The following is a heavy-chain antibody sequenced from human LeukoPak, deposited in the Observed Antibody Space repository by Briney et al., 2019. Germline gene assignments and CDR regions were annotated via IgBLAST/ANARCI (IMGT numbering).Heavy chain of an antibody. J-gene: IGHJ4*02. CDR1: GYTFTKYG. CDR3: ARVFGELIFYYYFDY. CDR2: ISTYNGNT. V-gene: IGHV1-18*01. D-gene: IGHD3-10*01. Sequence: ASVTVSCKASGYTFTKYGITWVRQAPGQGLEWMGWISTYNGNTNYAQKLQGRATMTTDTSTSTAYMELRSLRSDDTAVYYCARVFGELIFYYYFDYWGQGTLVTVSS.